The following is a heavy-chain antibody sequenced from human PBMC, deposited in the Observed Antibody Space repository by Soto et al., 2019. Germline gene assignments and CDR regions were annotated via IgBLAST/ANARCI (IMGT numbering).Heavy chain of an antibody. CDR1: GFTFSSYA. CDR2: ITSNGGNT. V-gene: IGHV3-64*01. D-gene: IGHD2-21*01. Sequence: EVQLVESGGGLVQPGGSLRLSCAASGFTFSSYAMHWVRQAPGKGREYVSAITSNGGNTDYASSVKGRFTISRDNSKNTLYLQMGSLRAEDMAVYYCARRIPFGYGMDVWGQGTTVTVSS. J-gene: IGHJ6*02. CDR3: ARRIPFGYGMDV.